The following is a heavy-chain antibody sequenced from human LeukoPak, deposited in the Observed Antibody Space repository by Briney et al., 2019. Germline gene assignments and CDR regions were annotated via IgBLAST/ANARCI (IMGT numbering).Heavy chain of an antibody. D-gene: IGHD6-13*01. Sequence: PGGSLRLSCEASGFTFSTYAMHWVRQAPGKGLEWVALISHDGSDKNYADSVKGRFTISRDNSNSTLYLQMDSLRGDDAAVYYCAKAVGSISWSFDYWGQGTLVTVSP. CDR1: GFTFSTYA. J-gene: IGHJ4*02. CDR2: ISHDGSDK. CDR3: AKAVGSISWSFDY. V-gene: IGHV3-30*18.